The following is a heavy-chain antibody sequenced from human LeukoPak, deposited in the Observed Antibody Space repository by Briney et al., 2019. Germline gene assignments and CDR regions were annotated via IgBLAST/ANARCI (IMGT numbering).Heavy chain of an antibody. D-gene: IGHD1-26*01. V-gene: IGHV3-15*01. CDR1: GFTFSNAW. J-gene: IGHJ4*02. Sequence: GGSLRLSCAASGFTFSNAWMSWVRQAPGKGLEWVGRIKSKTDGRTTDYAAPVKGRFTISRDDSKNTLYLQMNSLKTEDTAVYYCTNGSFIVGVMDWGQGTLVTVSS. CDR3: TNGSFIVGVMD. CDR2: IKSKTDGRTT.